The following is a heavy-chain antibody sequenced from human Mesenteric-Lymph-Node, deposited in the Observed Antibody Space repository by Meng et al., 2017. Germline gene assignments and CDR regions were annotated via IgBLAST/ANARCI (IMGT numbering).Heavy chain of an antibody. Sequence: SETLSLTCAVSGYSISSGYYWGWIRQPPGKGLEWIGSIYHSGSTYYNPSLKSRVTISVDTSKNQFSLKLSSVTAADTAVYYCAREPRFLEWLYYFDYWGQGTLVTVSS. CDR1: GYSISSGYY. J-gene: IGHJ4*02. CDR2: IYHSGST. D-gene: IGHD3-3*01. V-gene: IGHV4-38-2*02. CDR3: AREPRFLEWLYYFDY.